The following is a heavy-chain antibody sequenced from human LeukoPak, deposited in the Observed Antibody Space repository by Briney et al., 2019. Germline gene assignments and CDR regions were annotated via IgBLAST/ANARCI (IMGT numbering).Heavy chain of an antibody. CDR2: MNPSVGST. D-gene: IGHD3-22*01. CDR3: ARDDDNSGYCPFDY. Sequence: ASVKVSCKASGYTFTDYYIHWVRQAPGRGLEWMGVMNPSVGSTSYAQKLQGRVTMTRDTSTSTVYMELSSLIPEDTAVYFCARDDDNSGYCPFDYWGQGTLVTVSP. V-gene: IGHV1-46*01. CDR1: GYTFTDYY. J-gene: IGHJ4*02.